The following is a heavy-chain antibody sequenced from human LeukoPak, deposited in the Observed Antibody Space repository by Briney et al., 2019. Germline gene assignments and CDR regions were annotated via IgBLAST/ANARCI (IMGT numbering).Heavy chain of an antibody. Sequence: GGSLRLSCAASGFTFDDYAMHWVRQAPGKGLEWVSGISWNSGSIGYADSVKGRFTISRDNAKNSLYLQMNSLRAEDTALYYCAKAIGTTVATYWYFDLWGRGTLVTVSS. D-gene: IGHD4-17*01. J-gene: IGHJ2*01. CDR1: GFTFDDYA. V-gene: IGHV3-9*01. CDR2: ISWNSGSI. CDR3: AKAIGTTVATYWYFDL.